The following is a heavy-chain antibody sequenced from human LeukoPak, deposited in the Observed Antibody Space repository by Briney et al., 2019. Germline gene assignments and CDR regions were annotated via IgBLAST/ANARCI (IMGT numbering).Heavy chain of an antibody. CDR2: IRYDGSNT. J-gene: IGHJ4*02. CDR3: ARDRSSSWLFDY. Sequence: GGSMRLSCAASGFTFSSYAMHWDRQAPGKGLEWVAVIRYDGSNTYYADSVTGRFTISRDNSKNTLYLQMSSLRAEDTAVYYCARDRSSSWLFDYWGQGTLVTVSS. CDR1: GFTFSSYA. V-gene: IGHV3-33*01. D-gene: IGHD6-13*01.